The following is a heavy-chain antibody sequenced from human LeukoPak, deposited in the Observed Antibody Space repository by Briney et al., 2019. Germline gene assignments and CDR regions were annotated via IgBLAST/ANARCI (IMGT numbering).Heavy chain of an antibody. Sequence: PGGSLRLSCAASGFTFSSYAMSWVRQAPGKGLEWVSAISGSGGSTYYADSVKGRFTISRDNSKNTLYLQMNSLRAEDTAVYYCAKTCAGYSYGPPGYWGQGTLVTVSS. D-gene: IGHD5-18*01. J-gene: IGHJ4*02. CDR2: ISGSGGST. CDR1: GFTFSSYA. V-gene: IGHV3-23*01. CDR3: AKTCAGYSYGPPGY.